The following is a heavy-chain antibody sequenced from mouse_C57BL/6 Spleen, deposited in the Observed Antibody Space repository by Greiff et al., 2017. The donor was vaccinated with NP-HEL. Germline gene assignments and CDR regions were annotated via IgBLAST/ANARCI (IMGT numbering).Heavy chain of an antibody. V-gene: IGHV5-4*01. J-gene: IGHJ4*01. CDR1: GYTFSSYA. Sequence: EVQLLESGGGLVKPGGSLKLSCAASGYTFSSYAMPWVRQTPGKSLEWVATISDGGSYTYYPDKVKGRLAISRVNATNNLYLQMSHLKSQDTAMYYCAMDVSTVVYYYAMSDRGQGASVTVSS. D-gene: IGHD1-1*01. CDR3: AMDVSTVVYYYAMSD. CDR2: ISDGGSYT.